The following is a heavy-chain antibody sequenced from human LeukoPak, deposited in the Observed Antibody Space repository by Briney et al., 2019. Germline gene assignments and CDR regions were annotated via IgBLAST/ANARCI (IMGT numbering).Heavy chain of an antibody. D-gene: IGHD3-10*01. CDR3: AKANQRGTYFASGSIRSAVDY. Sequence: SGGSLRLSCAASGFTFSSYGMHWVRQAPGKGLEWVAFIRYDGSNKYYADSVKGRFTISRDNSKNTLYLQMNSLRAEDTAVYYCAKANQRGTYFASGSIRSAVDYWGQGTLVTVSS. J-gene: IGHJ4*02. CDR1: GFTFSSYG. CDR2: IRYDGSNK. V-gene: IGHV3-30*02.